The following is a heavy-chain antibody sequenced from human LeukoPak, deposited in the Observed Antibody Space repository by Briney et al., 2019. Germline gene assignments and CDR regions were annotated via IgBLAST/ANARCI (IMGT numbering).Heavy chain of an antibody. Sequence: ASVKVSCQASGCTFRGHYMHWVRQAPGHGLEWMAWIYPNSGRTKYAQKFQGRVTVTRDTSISTAYMQLSRLKSDDSAVYYCATGRGYSYGFDSWGQGTLVTVSS. CDR3: ATGRGYSYGFDS. CDR1: GCTFRGHY. J-gene: IGHJ4*02. D-gene: IGHD5-18*01. V-gene: IGHV1-2*02. CDR2: IYPNSGRT.